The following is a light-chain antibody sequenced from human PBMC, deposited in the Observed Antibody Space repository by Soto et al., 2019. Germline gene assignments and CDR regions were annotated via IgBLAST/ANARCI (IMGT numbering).Light chain of an antibody. CDR3: QHRNTWPAT. J-gene: IGKJ2*01. V-gene: IGKV3-11*01. CDR1: QSINSH. Sequence: EIVLTQSPASLSLSPGERATLSCRASQSINSHLAWYQHKPGQAPRLLIYDTSNRSTGISVRFSGSGSGTDFNLTISSLEPDYCAVSVCQHRNTWPATFGQGAKLESK. CDR2: DTS.